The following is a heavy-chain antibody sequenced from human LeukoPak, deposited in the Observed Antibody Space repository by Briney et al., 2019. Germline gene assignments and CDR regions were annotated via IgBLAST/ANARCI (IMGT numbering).Heavy chain of an antibody. CDR1: GFTFSSYW. D-gene: IGHD6-19*01. Sequence: QPGGSLRLSCAASGFTFSSYWMSWVRQAPGRGLEWVANIKQDGSDKYYVDSVKGRFTISRDNAKNSLYLQMNSLRAEDTAIYYCADRDSSSPRHWGQGTLVTVSS. V-gene: IGHV3-7*01. CDR2: IKQDGSDK. J-gene: IGHJ4*02. CDR3: ADRDSSSPRH.